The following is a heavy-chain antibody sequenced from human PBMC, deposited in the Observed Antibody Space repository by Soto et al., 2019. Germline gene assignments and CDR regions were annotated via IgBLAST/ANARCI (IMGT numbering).Heavy chain of an antibody. Sequence: LSCAASGFAFSNYAMHWVRQAPGKGLEWVSSISTSIDATYYADSVKGRFTISRDDSKNTLYLQMNSLRAEDSAVYYCAKDRTVAARHFDYWGQGTQVTVSS. CDR3: AKDRTVAARHFDY. CDR2: ISTSIDAT. V-gene: IGHV3-23*01. D-gene: IGHD6-6*01. J-gene: IGHJ4*02. CDR1: GFAFSNYA.